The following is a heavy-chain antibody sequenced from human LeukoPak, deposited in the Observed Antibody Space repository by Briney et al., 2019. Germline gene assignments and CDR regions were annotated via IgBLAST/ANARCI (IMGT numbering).Heavy chain of an antibody. CDR2: ISGSGGST. J-gene: IGHJ6*02. Sequence: GGSLRLSCAASGFTFSSYAMSWVRQAPGKGLEWVSAISGSGGSTYYVDSVKGRFTISRDNSKNTLYLQMNSLRAEDTAVYYCAKNIVVVVAEYYGMDVWGQGTTVTVSS. V-gene: IGHV3-23*01. CDR3: AKNIVVVVAEYYGMDV. D-gene: IGHD2-15*01. CDR1: GFTFSSYA.